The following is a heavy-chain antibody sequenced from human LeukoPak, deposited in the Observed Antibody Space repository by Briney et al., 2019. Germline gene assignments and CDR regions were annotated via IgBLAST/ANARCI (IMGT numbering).Heavy chain of an antibody. Sequence: SETLSLTCTVSGGSISSSSYYWGWIRQPPGKGLEWIVSIYYSGSTYYDPSLKSRVTISVDTSKNQFSLKLSSVTAADTAVYYCARRIYTGYCSSTSCYSWFDHWGQGTLVTVSS. CDR2: IYYSGST. D-gene: IGHD2-2*02. J-gene: IGHJ5*02. CDR1: GGSISSSSYY. V-gene: IGHV4-39*01. CDR3: ARRIYTGYCSSTSCYSWFDH.